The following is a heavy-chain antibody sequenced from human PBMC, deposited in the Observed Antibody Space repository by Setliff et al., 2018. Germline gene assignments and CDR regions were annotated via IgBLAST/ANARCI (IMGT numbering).Heavy chain of an antibody. CDR3: ARDREGIIVGVPSV. J-gene: IGHJ4*02. Sequence: GASVKVSCKTSGYTFTNYGINWVRQAPGQGLEWMGWNSAYAQKFQGRVTMTTDTPTSTAYMELRSLRTDDTAVYYCARDREGIIVGVPSVWGQGTLVTVSS. V-gene: IGHV1-18*01. D-gene: IGHD1-26*01. CDR1: GYTFTNYG. CDR2: NSA.